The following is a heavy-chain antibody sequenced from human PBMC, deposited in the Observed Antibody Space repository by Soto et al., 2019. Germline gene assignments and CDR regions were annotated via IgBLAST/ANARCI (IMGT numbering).Heavy chain of an antibody. Sequence: QVQLVQSGPDVKKPGASVKVSCNSSGFTFTSYGFSWVRQAPGEGLEWMGWVSAHNGYTTYAQKFLGRVTMTTDPSTNTVYMELRSLTSYDPAVYYCARAGTSVAVALCASWGQGTLITVSS. J-gene: IGHJ5*02. CDR3: ARAGTSVAVALCAS. V-gene: IGHV1-18*01. CDR1: GFTFTSYG. CDR2: VSAHNGYT. D-gene: IGHD1-1*01.